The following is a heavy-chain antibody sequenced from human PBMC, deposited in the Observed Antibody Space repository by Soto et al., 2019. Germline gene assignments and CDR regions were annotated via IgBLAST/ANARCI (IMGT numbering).Heavy chain of an antibody. CDR1: GGSISSGDYY. CDR3: ARQMRYNWNYLDY. Sequence: SETLSLTCTVSGGSISSGDYYWSWIRQPPGKGLEWIGYIYYSGSTYYNPSLKSRVTISVDTSKNQFSLKLSSVTAADTAVYYCARQMRYNWNYLDYWGQGTLVTVSS. J-gene: IGHJ4*02. CDR2: IYYSGST. D-gene: IGHD1-20*01. V-gene: IGHV4-30-4*01.